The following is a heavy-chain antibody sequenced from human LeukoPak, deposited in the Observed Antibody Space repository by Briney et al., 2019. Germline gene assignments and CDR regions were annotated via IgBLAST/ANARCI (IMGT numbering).Heavy chain of an antibody. CDR1: GYTFTGYY. CDR3: ARAGQQLENYYYYYGMDV. D-gene: IGHD6-13*01. Sequence: EASVKVSCKASGYTFTGYYMHWVRQAPGQGLEWMGWINPNSGGTNYAQKLQGRVTMTTDTSTSTAYMELRSLRSDDTAVYYCARAGQQLENYYYYYGMDVWGQGTTVTVSS. CDR2: INPNSGGT. J-gene: IGHJ6*02. V-gene: IGHV1-2*02.